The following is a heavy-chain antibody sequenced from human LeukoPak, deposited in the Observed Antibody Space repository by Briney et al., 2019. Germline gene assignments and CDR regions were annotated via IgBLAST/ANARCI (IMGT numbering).Heavy chain of an antibody. CDR3: ASRLGQYYYYMDV. CDR1: GFTFSTYE. J-gene: IGHJ6*03. CDR2: ISSSGKTT. Sequence: GGSLRLSCAASGFTFSTYEMNWVRQAPGKGLEWISYISSSGKTTYYADSVKGRFTISRDNAKNSLYLQMNSLRAEDTAVYYCASRLGQYYYYMDVWGKGTTVTISS. V-gene: IGHV3-48*03.